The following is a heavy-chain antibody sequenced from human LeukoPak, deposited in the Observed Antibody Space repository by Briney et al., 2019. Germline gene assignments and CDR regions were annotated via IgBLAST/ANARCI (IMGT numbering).Heavy chain of an antibody. CDR1: GYSLMNYG. CDR3: ARHSCSSIRSLPFDY. V-gene: IGHV1-18*01. J-gene: IGHJ4*02. CDR2: ISANSGQT. Sequence: GASVKVSCKASGYSLMNYGISWVRQAPGQGLEWMGWISANSGQTTYAETLQGRVTLTTDTSTNTAYMELRSLRSDDTAAYYCARHSCSSIRSLPFDYWGQRTLVTASA. D-gene: IGHD2-2*01.